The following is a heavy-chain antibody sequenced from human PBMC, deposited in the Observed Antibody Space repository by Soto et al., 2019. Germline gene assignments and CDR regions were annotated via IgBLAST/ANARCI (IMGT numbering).Heavy chain of an antibody. V-gene: IGHV3-21*01. CDR3: ARAYYDILTGYYHDY. CDR2: ISSSSSYI. CDR1: GFTFSSYS. D-gene: IGHD3-9*01. Sequence: GGSLRLSCAASGFTFSSYSMNWVRQAPGKGLEWVSSISSSSSYIYYADSVKGRFTISRDNAKNSLYLQMNSLRAEDTAVYYCARAYYDILTGYYHDYWGQGTLVTVSS. J-gene: IGHJ4*02.